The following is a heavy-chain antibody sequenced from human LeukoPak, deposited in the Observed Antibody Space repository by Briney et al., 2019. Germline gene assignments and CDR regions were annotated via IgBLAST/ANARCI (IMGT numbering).Heavy chain of an antibody. V-gene: IGHV3-7*01. CDR2: IKQDGSEK. CDR1: GFTFSSYW. CDR3: ARGTHYYDSSGYYY. J-gene: IGHJ4*02. Sequence: GGSLRLSCAASGFTFSSYWMSWVRQAPGKGLEWVANIKQDGSEKDYVDSVKGRFTISRDTAKNSLYLQMNSLRAEDTAVYYCARGTHYYDSSGYYYWGQGTLVTVSS. D-gene: IGHD3-22*01.